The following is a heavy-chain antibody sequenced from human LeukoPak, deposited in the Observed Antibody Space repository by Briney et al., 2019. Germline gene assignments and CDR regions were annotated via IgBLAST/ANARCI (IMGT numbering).Heavy chain of an antibody. V-gene: IGHV4-34*01. D-gene: IGHD2-21*02. CDR2: INHSGST. CDR1: GGSFSGYY. J-gene: IGHJ3*02. CDR3: ARGRRLTDAFDI. Sequence: SETLSFTCAVYGGSFSGYYWSWIRQPPGKGLEWIGEINHSGSTNYNPSLKSRVTISVDTSKNQFSLKLSSVTAADTAVYYCARGRRLTDAFDIWGQGTMVTVSS.